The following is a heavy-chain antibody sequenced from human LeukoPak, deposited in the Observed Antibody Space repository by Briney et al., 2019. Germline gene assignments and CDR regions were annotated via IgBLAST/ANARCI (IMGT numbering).Heavy chain of an antibody. CDR3: AKDGSGWFDYFDY. J-gene: IGHJ4*02. Sequence: PGGSLRLSCAASGFTFSSYAMSWVRQAPGKGLEWVSAISGSGGSTYYADSVKGRFTISRDNSKNPLYLQMNSLRAEDTAVYYCAKDGSGWFDYFDYWGQGTLVTVSS. V-gene: IGHV3-23*01. CDR2: ISGSGGST. CDR1: GFTFSSYA. D-gene: IGHD6-19*01.